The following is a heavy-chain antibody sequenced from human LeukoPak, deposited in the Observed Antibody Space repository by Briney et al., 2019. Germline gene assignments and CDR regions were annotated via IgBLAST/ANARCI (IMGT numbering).Heavy chain of an antibody. CDR2: ISSNGDST. CDR1: GFTFSSYA. V-gene: IGHV3-64*01. J-gene: IGHJ3*02. CDR3: ARALVVTANPFDI. D-gene: IGHD2-21*02. Sequence: GGSLRLSCAASGFTFSSYAMHWVRQAPGKGLDYVSAISSNGDSTYYANSVKGRFTISRDNSKNTLYLQMGSLRAEDTAVYYCARALVVTANPFDIWGQGTMVTVSS.